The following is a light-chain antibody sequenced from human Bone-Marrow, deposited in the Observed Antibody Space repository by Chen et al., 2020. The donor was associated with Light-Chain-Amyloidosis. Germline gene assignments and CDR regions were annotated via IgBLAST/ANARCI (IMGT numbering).Light chain of an antibody. CDR2: RDT. Sequence: SYELTQPPSVSVSPGQTARITCSGDDLPTKYAYWYQQKPGQAPVLVIHRDTERPSGISERLSCSSSGTTATLTISGVQAEDEAYYHCQSADSSGTYEVIFGGGTKLTVL. CDR1: DLPTKY. V-gene: IGLV3-25*03. J-gene: IGLJ2*01. CDR3: QSADSSGTYEVI.